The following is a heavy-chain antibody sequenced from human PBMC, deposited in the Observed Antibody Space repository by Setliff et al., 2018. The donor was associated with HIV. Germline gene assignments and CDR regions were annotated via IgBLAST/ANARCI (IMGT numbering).Heavy chain of an antibody. J-gene: IGHJ1*01. Sequence: ASVKVSCKASGYTFTGYYMHWVRQAPGQGLEWLGIIDPNGGATNNAQKLQGRLTVTRDTSTSTVYMELSSLRSEDTAVYYCARVVVRGVTFIAEYFQHWGQGTLVTVSS. CDR1: GYTFTGYY. D-gene: IGHD3-10*01. CDR3: ARVVVRGVTFIAEYFQH. V-gene: IGHV1-46*01. CDR2: IDPNGGAT.